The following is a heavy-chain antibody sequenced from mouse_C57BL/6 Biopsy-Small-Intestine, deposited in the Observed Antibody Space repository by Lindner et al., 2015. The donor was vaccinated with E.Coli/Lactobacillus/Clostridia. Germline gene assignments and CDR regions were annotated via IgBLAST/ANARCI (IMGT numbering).Heavy chain of an antibody. CDR3: ARDRRFCSSTSCYLDAFDI. D-gene: IGHD1-1*01. Sequence: KVSCKASGYTFTNYYIHWVRQAPGQGLEWMGTINPSGGRISYGQKFQGRVTVTRDTSTSTVYMELSSLGSEDTALYYCARDRRFCSSTSCYLDAFDIWGQGTMVTVSS. V-gene: IGHV1-55*01. CDR2: INPSGGRI. CDR1: GYTFTNYY. J-gene: IGHJ3*01.